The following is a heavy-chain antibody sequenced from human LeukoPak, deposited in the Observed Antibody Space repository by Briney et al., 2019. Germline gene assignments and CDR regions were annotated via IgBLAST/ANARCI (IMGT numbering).Heavy chain of an antibody. Sequence: KSSETLSLTCTVSGGSISSYYWSWIRQPPGKGLEWIGYIYYSGSTNYNPSLKSRVTISVDTSKNQFSLKLSSVTAADTAVYYCARVAGLNSSGWYRANWFDPWGQGTLATVSS. V-gene: IGHV4-59*01. D-gene: IGHD6-19*01. CDR2: IYYSGST. J-gene: IGHJ5*02. CDR3: ARVAGLNSSGWYRANWFDP. CDR1: GGSISSYY.